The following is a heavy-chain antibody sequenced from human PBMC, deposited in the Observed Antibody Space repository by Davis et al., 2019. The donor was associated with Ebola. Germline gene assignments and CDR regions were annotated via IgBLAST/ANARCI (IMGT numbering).Heavy chain of an antibody. D-gene: IGHD3-3*01. Sequence: GESLKISCAASGFTFSNAWMSWVRQAPGKGLEWVGRIKSKTDGGTTDYAAPVKGRFTISRDDSKNTLYLQMNSLKTEDTAVYYCTTDTRWGDFWSGYYPGYFDYWGQGTLVTVSS. J-gene: IGHJ4*02. CDR2: IKSKTDGGTT. CDR3: TTDTRWGDFWSGYYPGYFDY. V-gene: IGHV3-15*01. CDR1: GFTFSNAW.